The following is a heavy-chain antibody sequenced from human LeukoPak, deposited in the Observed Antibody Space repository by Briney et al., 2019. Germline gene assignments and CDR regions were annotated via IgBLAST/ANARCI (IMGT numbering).Heavy chain of an antibody. CDR1: VYSFTIYD. D-gene: IGHD3-22*01. J-gene: IGHJ4*02. Sequence: ASVTVPFTASVYSFTIYDISWVRQAPGQGREGMGWISAYNGNTNYAQKLQGRVTMTTDPSTNTAYMELRSLRSDDTAFYYCARGNSDSRGYYNYWGQGTLVTVSS. CDR2: ISAYNGNT. V-gene: IGHV1-18*01. CDR3: ARGNSDSRGYYNY.